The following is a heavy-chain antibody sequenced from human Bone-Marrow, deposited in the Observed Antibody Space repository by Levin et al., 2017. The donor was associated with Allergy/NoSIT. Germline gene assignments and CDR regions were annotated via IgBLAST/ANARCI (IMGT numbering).Heavy chain of an antibody. CDR2: ISGSGGST. D-gene: IGHD2-21*02. J-gene: IGHJ4*02. CDR1: GFSFNSYG. V-gene: IGHV3-23*01. CDR3: AKDRNRMRLVVTAIDF. Sequence: GGSLRLSCAASGFSFNSYGMSWVRQAPGKGLEWVSVISGSGGSTYYADSVKGRFTISRDNSKNTLYLQMGSLRAEDTAVYYCAKDRNRMRLVVTAIDFWGQGTLVTVSS.